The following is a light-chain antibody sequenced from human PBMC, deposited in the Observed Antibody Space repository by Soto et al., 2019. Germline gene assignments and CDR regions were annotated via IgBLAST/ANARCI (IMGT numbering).Light chain of an antibody. CDR2: AAS. Sequence: DIQMTQSPSTLSGSLGDRVTITCRASQSISSYLNWYHQKPGKAPKLLIYAASSLQSGVPSRFSGSGSGTDFTLTISSLQPEDFATYYCQQSYSTTITFGQGTRLEIK. CDR1: QSISSY. V-gene: IGKV1-39*01. J-gene: IGKJ5*01. CDR3: QQSYSTTIT.